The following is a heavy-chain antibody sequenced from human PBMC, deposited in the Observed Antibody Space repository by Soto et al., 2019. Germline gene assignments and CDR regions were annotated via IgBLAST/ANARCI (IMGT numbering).Heavy chain of an antibody. V-gene: IGHV2-26*01. CDR3: ARNYYDGSGYSHYYYYGMDV. D-gene: IGHD3-22*01. CDR1: GFSLSNSRMG. J-gene: IGHJ6*02. CDR2: ILSNDEK. Sequence: QVTLKESGPVLVKPTETLTLTCTVSGFSLSNSRMGVSWIRQPPGKALEWLAHILSNDEKSYSTSLKSRLTISKDTSKSQVVLTMSNMDPVDTATYYCARNYYDGSGYSHYYYYGMDVWGQGTTVTVSS.